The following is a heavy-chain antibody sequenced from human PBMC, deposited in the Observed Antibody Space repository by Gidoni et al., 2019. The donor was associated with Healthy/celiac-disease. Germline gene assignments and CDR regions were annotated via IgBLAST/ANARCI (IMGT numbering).Heavy chain of an antibody. CDR1: GFTFSSYE. D-gene: IGHD6-13*01. V-gene: IGHV3-48*03. Sequence: EVQLVESGCGLVQPGGSLRLSCAACGFTFSSYEMNWVRQAPGKGLEWVSYISSSGSTIYYADSVKGRCTISRDNAKNSLYLQMNSLRAEDTAVYYCARDIPPDSSSWYEWGGSSWGQGTLVTVSS. J-gene: IGHJ4*02. CDR3: ARDIPPDSSSWYEWGGSS. CDR2: ISSSGSTI.